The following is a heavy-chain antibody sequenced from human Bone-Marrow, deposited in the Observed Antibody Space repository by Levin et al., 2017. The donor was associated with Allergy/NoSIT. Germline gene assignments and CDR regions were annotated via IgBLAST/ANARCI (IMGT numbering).Heavy chain of an antibody. CDR3: ARRGGGTGIAARLYYYYYMDV. V-gene: IGHV1-8*01. D-gene: IGHD6-6*01. Sequence: ASVKVSCKASGYTFTSYDINWVRQATGQGLEWMGWMNPNSGNTGYAQKFQGRVTMTRNTSISTAYMELSSLRSEDTAVYYCARRGGGTGIAARLYYYYYMDVWGKGTTVTVSS. CDR2: MNPNSGNT. J-gene: IGHJ6*03. CDR1: GYTFTSYD.